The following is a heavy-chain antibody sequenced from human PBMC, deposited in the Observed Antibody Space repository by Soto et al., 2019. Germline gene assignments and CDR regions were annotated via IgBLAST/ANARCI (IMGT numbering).Heavy chain of an antibody. D-gene: IGHD3-16*01. CDR3: ARVPRYTSDVVQVPAVMFDDWFVP. Sequence: QVQLVQSGAEVKKPGASVKLSCKTSGYTFNRYAVQWVRQAPGQTFEWLGWIHPGAGDTKYSQRLRDRLTITRDTSTTPAYMELSNLRSEDTAMYYCARVPRYTSDVVQVPAVMFDDWFVPWGQGTLVTVSS. CDR1: GYTFNRYA. CDR2: IHPGAGDT. V-gene: IGHV1-3*01. J-gene: IGHJ5*02.